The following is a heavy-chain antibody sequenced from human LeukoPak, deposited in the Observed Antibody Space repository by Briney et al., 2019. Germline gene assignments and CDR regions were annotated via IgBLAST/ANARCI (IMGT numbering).Heavy chain of an antibody. V-gene: IGHV3-48*04. Sequence: GGSLRLSCAASGFTFSSCSMNWVRQAPGKGLEWVSYISSSSSTIYYADSVKGRFTISRDNAKNSLYLQMNSLRAEDTALYYCARLSGPGSGWTTLDYWGQGTLVTVSS. CDR2: ISSSSSTI. J-gene: IGHJ4*02. CDR3: ARLSGPGSGWTTLDY. D-gene: IGHD6-19*01. CDR1: GFTFSSCS.